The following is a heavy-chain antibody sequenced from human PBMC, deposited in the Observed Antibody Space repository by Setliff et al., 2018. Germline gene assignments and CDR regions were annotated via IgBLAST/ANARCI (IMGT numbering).Heavy chain of an antibody. V-gene: IGHV1-18*01. CDR3: ARDFPPLYSSSFSDAFDI. J-gene: IGHJ3*02. D-gene: IGHD6-6*01. Sequence: ASVKVSCKASGYTFTTYGISWVRQAPGQGLEWMGWISADNGNANCAQKLQGRVTMTTDTSTSTAYMELRSLRSDDTAVYYCARDFPPLYSSSFSDAFDIWGQGTMVTVSS. CDR2: ISADNGNA. CDR1: GYTFTTYG.